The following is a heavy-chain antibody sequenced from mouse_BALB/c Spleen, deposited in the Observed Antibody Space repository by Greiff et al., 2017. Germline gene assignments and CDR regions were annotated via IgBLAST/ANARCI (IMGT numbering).Heavy chain of an antibody. CDR2: ISSGGSYT. CDR3: ARERDYGSSRYFDV. D-gene: IGHD1-1*01. V-gene: IGHV5-9-3*01. Sequence: EVHLVESGGGLMKPGGSLKLSCTASGFTFSSYAMSWVRQTPEKRLEWVATISSGGSYTYYPDSVKGRFTISRDNAKNTLYLQMSSLRSEDTAMYYCARERDYGSSRYFDVWGAGTTVTVSS. J-gene: IGHJ1*01. CDR1: GFTFSSYA.